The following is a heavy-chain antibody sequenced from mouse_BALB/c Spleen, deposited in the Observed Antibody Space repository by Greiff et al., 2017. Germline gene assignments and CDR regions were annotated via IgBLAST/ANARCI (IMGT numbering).Heavy chain of an antibody. CDR3: ARRVPWYFDV. Sequence: EVHLVESGGGLVKPGGSLKLSCAASGFTFSSYAMSWVRQSPEKRLEWVAEISSGGSYTYYPDTVTGRFTISRDNAKNTLYLEMSSLRSEDTAMYYCARRVPWYFDVWGAGTTVTVSS. CDR2: ISSGGSYT. V-gene: IGHV5-9-4*01. J-gene: IGHJ1*01. CDR1: GFTFSSYA.